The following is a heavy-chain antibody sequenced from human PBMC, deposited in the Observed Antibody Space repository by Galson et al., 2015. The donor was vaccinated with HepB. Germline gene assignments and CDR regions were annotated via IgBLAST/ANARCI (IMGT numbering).Heavy chain of an antibody. J-gene: IGHJ4*02. CDR1: GFTFSSYA. CDR3: ARDWCRGGSCRFDY. D-gene: IGHD2-15*01. V-gene: IGHV3-30*04. CDR2: LSYDGSNK. Sequence: SLRLSCAASGFTFSSYAMHWVRQAPGTGLEWVAILSYDGSNKYYADSVRGRFTIPRDNSKNTLYLQMNGLRVDDTAVYYCARDWCRGGSCRFDYWGQGTLVTVSS.